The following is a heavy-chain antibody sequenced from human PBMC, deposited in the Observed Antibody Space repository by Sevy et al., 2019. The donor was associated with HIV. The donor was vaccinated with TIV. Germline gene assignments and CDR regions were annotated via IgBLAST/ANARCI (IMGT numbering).Heavy chain of an antibody. CDR3: ARESYYDSSGYVNDAFDI. J-gene: IGHJ3*02. CDR2: IYYSGST. D-gene: IGHD3-22*01. CDR1: GGSISSYY. Sequence: SETRSLTCTVSGGSISSYYWSWIRQPPGKGLEWIGYIYYSGSTNYNPSLKSRVTISVDTSKNQFSLKLSSVTAADTAVYYCARESYYDSSGYVNDAFDIWGQGTMVTVSS. V-gene: IGHV4-59*01.